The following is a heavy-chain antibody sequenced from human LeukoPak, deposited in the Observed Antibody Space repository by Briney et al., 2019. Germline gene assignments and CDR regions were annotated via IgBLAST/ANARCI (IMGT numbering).Heavy chain of an antibody. CDR3: AKGPDYYDSSGTIGQFDY. J-gene: IGHJ4*02. D-gene: IGHD3-22*01. Sequence: PGGSLRLSCAASGFTFDDYAMHWVRQAPGKGLEWVSLINGDGGSTYYADSVKGRFTISRDNSKNSLYLQMNSLRTEDTALYYCAKGPDYYDSSGTIGQFDYWGQGTLVTVSS. V-gene: IGHV3-43*02. CDR2: INGDGGST. CDR1: GFTFDDYA.